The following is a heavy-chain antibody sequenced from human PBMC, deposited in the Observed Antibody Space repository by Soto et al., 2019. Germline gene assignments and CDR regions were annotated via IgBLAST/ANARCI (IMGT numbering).Heavy chain of an antibody. CDR3: ARDGPEGLKETNWFDP. CDR2: IIPILGIA. V-gene: IGHV1-69*04. CDR1: GGTFSSYT. J-gene: IGHJ5*02. Sequence: GASVKVSCKASGGTFSSYTISWVRQAPGQGLEWMGRIIPILGIANYAQKFQGRVTITADKSTSTAYMELSSLRSEDTAVYYCARDGPEGLKETNWFDPWGQGTLVTVSS.